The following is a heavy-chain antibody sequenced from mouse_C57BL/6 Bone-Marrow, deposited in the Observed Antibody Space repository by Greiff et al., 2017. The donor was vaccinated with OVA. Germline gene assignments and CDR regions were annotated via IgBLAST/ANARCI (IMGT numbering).Heavy chain of an antibody. CDR1: GYTFTSYW. Sequence: QVQLQQPGAELVKPGASVKLSCKASGYTFTSYWMHWVKQRPGQGLEWIGVIHPNSGSTNYNEKFKSKATLTVDKSSSTAYMQLSSLTSEDSAAYYCARRRWVLSGLAYWGQGTLVTVSA. D-gene: IGHD1-1*02. V-gene: IGHV1-64*01. CDR2: IHPNSGST. J-gene: IGHJ3*01. CDR3: ARRRWVLSGLAY.